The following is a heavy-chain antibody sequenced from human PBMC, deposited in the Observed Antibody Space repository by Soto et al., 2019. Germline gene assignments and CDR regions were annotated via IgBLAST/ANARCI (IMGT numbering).Heavy chain of an antibody. CDR3: ASIVSSAHGEFSD. J-gene: IGHJ4*02. CDR2: IYYSGST. CDR1: GGSISSGGYY. D-gene: IGHD3-10*01. Sequence: QVQLQESGPGLVKPSQTLSLTCTVSGGSISSGGYYWSWIRQHPGKGLEWIGYIYYSGSTYYNPSLNKRVTISVDTSKNQFSLKLSSVPAAATAVYYCASIVSSAHGEFSDWGQGTLVTVSS. V-gene: IGHV4-31*03.